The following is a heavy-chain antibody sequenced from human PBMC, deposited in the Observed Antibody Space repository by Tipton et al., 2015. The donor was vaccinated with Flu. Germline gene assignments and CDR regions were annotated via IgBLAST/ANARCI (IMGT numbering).Heavy chain of an antibody. D-gene: IGHD3-22*01. V-gene: IGHV1-8*01. Sequence: QSGAEVKKPGASVKVSCKASGYTFTSYDINWVRQATGQGLEWMGWMNLNSGNTGYAQKFQGRVTMTRNTSISTAYMELSSLRSGDTAVYYCARGRGGYYYDSSGYPDYWGQGTLVTVSS. CDR1: GYTFTSYD. CDR2: MNLNSGNT. CDR3: ARGRGGYYYDSSGYPDY. J-gene: IGHJ4*02.